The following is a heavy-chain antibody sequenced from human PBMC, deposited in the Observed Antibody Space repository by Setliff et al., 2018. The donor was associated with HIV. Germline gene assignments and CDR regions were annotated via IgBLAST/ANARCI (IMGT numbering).Heavy chain of an antibody. V-gene: IGHV4-59*01. D-gene: IGHD3-3*01. CDR3: ARGVNFDY. J-gene: IGHJ4*02. CDR2: IYIYNSGST. Sequence: SETLSLTCSVSGGSFSGYYWSWIRQPPGKGLEWIGYIYIYNSGSTNYNPSLTSRVTISADTSRDQFSLKLTSVTAADTAIYYCARGVNFDYWGQGTQVTV. CDR1: GGSFSGYY.